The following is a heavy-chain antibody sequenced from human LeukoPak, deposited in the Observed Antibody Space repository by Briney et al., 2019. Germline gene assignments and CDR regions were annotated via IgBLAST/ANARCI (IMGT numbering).Heavy chain of an antibody. J-gene: IGHJ5*02. D-gene: IGHD6-13*01. CDR2: ISYSGST. V-gene: IGHV4-39*07. CDR3: ARGSRSSSSWFNWFDP. CDR1: GGSISSSSYY. Sequence: SETLSLTCTVSGGSISSSSYYWVWIRQPPGKGLEWIGSISYSGSTYYNPSLKSRVTISVDTSKNQFSLKLSSVTAADTAVYYCARGSRSSSSWFNWFDPWGQGTLVTVSS.